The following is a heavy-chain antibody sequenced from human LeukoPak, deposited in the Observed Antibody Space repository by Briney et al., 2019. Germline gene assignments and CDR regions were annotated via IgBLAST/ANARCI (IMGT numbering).Heavy chain of an antibody. D-gene: IGHD6-13*01. CDR2: IWYDGSNK. CDR1: GFTFSSYG. J-gene: IGHJ4*02. CDR3: ARGVPRIAAARPYY. Sequence: PGGSLRLSCAASGFTFSSYGMHWVRQAPGKGLEWVAVIWYDGSNKYYADSVKGGFTISRDNSKNTLYLQMNSLRAEDTAVYYCARGVPRIAAARPYYWGQGTLVTVSS. V-gene: IGHV3-33*01.